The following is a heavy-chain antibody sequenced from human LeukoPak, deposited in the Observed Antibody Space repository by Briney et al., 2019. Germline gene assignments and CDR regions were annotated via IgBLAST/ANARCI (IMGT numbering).Heavy chain of an antibody. D-gene: IGHD3-22*01. V-gene: IGHV4-30-4*01. Sequence: PSQTLSLTCTVSGGSISSGDYYWSWIRQPPGKGLEWIGYICYSGSTYYNPSLKSRVTISVDTSKNQLSLKLSSVTAADTAVYYCARDSSGYYLNFDYWGQGTLVTVSS. CDR1: GGSISSGDYY. CDR2: ICYSGST. CDR3: ARDSSGYYLNFDY. J-gene: IGHJ4*02.